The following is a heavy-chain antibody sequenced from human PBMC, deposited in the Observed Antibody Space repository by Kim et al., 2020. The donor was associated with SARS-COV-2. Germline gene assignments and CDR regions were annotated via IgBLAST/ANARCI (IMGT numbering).Heavy chain of an antibody. J-gene: IGHJ3*02. CDR2: ISSSGSTI. Sequence: GGSLRLSCAASGFTFSSYEMNWVRQAPGKGLEWVSYISSSGSTIYYADSVKGRFTISRDNAKNSLYLQMNSLRAEDTAVYYCARDSVVTQTNAFDIWGQGTMVTVSS. D-gene: IGHD2-21*02. V-gene: IGHV3-48*03. CDR1: GFTFSSYE. CDR3: ARDSVVTQTNAFDI.